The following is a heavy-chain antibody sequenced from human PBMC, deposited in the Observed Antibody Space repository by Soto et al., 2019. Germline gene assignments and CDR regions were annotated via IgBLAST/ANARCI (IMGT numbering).Heavy chain of an antibody. CDR3: ARTTYTYYGDYVLNYFDY. CDR2: IYYSGST. D-gene: IGHD4-17*01. CDR1: GGSISSGDYY. V-gene: IGHV4-30-4*01. Sequence: SETLSLTCTVSGGSISSGDYYWSWIRQPPGKGLEWIGYIYYSGSTYYNPSLKSRVTISVDTSKNQFSLKLSSVTAADTAVYYCARTTYTYYGDYVLNYFDYWGQGTLVTVSS. J-gene: IGHJ4*02.